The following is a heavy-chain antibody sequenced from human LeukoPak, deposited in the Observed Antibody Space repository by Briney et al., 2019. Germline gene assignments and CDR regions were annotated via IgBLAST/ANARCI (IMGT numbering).Heavy chain of an antibody. J-gene: IGHJ5*02. CDR1: GYTFTGYY. D-gene: IGHD4-11*01. Sequence: ASVKVSCKASGYTFTGYYMHWVRQAPGQGLEWMGRINRNSGGTNYAQKFQGRVTMTRDTSISTGYMELSRLRSDDTAVYYCAKPHTVLYNWFDPWSQGTLVTVSS. CDR3: AKPHTVLYNWFDP. V-gene: IGHV1-2*06. CDR2: INRNSGGT.